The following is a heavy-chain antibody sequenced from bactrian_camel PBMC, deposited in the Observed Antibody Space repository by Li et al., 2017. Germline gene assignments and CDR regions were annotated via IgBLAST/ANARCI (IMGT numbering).Heavy chain of an antibody. CDR3: AAESGSVYCGGRYCCDSTELGQADFGY. J-gene: IGHJ6*01. V-gene: IGHV3S55*01. CDR1: GFSFIGDD. CDR2: ISSLGST. Sequence: HVQLVESGGGSVQAGGSLKLSCSASGFSFIGDDMGWYRQTLGNECELVSSISSLGSTYYADSVKGRFTVSQNNTKNTLYLHMTSLKPDDTAVYYCAAESGSVYCGGRYCCDSTELGQADFGYWGQGTQVTVS. D-gene: IGHD2*01.